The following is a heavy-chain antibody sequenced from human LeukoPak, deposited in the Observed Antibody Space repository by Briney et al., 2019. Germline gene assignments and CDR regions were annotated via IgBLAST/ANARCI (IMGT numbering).Heavy chain of an antibody. V-gene: IGHV4-34*01. J-gene: IGHJ6*03. CDR1: GGSFSGYY. CDR3: ARGGGRRYYYYYYMDV. D-gene: IGHD1-14*01. Sequence: SETLSLTCAVYGGSFSGYYWSWIRQPPGKGLEWIGEINHSGSTNYNPSLKSRVTISVDTSKNQFSLKLSSVTAADMAVYYCARGGGRRYYYYYYMDVWGKGTTVTVSS. CDR2: INHSGST.